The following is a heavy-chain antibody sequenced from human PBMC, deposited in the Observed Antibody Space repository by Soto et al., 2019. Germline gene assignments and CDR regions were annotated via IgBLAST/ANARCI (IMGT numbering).Heavy chain of an antibody. Sequence: SETLSLTCTVSGGSISSYYWSWIRQPPGKGLEWIGYIYYSGSTNYNPSLKSRVTISVETSKNQFSLKLSSVTAADTAVYYCARQREGRMFGELLRRYYYYMDVWGKGTTVTVSS. CDR2: IYYSGST. J-gene: IGHJ6*03. CDR1: GGSISSYY. CDR3: ARQREGRMFGELLRRYYYYMDV. D-gene: IGHD3-10*02. V-gene: IGHV4-59*08.